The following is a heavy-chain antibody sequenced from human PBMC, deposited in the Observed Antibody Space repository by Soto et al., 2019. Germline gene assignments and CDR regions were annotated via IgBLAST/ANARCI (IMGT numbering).Heavy chain of an antibody. D-gene: IGHD3-10*01. J-gene: IGHJ5*02. Sequence: SGPTLVNPTQTLTLTCTFSGFSLSNSGVGLGWIRQPPGKALECLALLYWDDDKRYSPSLKSRLTITKDTSKNQVVLTMTNMDPVDTATYYCAHIPNYYQYNWFDPWGQGTLVTVSS. V-gene: IGHV2-5*02. CDR1: GFSLSNSGVG. CDR2: LYWDDDK. CDR3: AHIPNYYQYNWFDP.